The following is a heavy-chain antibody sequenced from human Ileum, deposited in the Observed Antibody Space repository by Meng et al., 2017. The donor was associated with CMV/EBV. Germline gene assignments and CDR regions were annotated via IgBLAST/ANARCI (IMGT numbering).Heavy chain of an antibody. Sequence: SGFTVSSNYMSWVRQAPGKGLEWVSVIYSGGSTYYADSVKGRFTISRDNSKNTLYLQMNSLRAEDTAVYYCASLNYDFWSGYLEDYWGQGTLVTVSS. D-gene: IGHD3-3*01. CDR1: GFTVSSNY. V-gene: IGHV3-66*02. CDR3: ASLNYDFWSGYLEDY. CDR2: IYSGGST. J-gene: IGHJ4*02.